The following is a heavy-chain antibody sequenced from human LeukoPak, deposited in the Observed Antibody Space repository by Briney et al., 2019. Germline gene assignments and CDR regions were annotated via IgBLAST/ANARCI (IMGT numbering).Heavy chain of an antibody. CDR3: AKDLGFRLETNAFDI. J-gene: IGHJ3*02. D-gene: IGHD2-15*01. CDR1: GFTFSSYG. Sequence: GGSLRLSCAASGFTFSSYGMHWVRQAPGKGLEWVAFIRYDGSNKYYADSVKGRFTISRDNSKNTLYLQMNSLRAEDTAVYYCAKDLGFRLETNAFDIWGQGTMVTVSS. CDR2: IRYDGSNK. V-gene: IGHV3-30*02.